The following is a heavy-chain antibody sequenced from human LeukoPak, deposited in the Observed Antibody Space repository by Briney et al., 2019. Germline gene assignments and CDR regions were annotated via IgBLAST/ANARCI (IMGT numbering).Heavy chain of an antibody. CDR2: INTRGDRN. D-gene: IGHD2-8*02. J-gene: IGHJ5*01. CDR3: AKELWSNRVFDS. Sequence: QPGGSLRLSCAGSGFTFSTSGMSWVRQTPGKGLEWVSSINTRGDRNYDAVSVKGRFTISRHNSKNTLYLQMKSLRADDTAIYYCAKELWSNRVFDSWGQGALVTVSS. CDR1: GFTFSTSG. V-gene: IGHV3-23*01.